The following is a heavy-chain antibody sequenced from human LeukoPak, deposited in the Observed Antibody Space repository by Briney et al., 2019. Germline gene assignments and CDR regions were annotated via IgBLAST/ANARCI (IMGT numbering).Heavy chain of an antibody. CDR2: ISAHNGNT. D-gene: IGHD3-22*01. J-gene: IGHJ3*02. CDR3: ATTQDYYDSSGPDAFDI. Sequence: GASVKVSCKASGYTFSSYGISWVRQAPGQGLEWMGWISAHNGNTNYAQKLQGRVTMTTDTSTSTAYMELRSLRSDDTAVYYCATTQDYYDSSGPDAFDIWGQGTMVTVSS. V-gene: IGHV1-18*01. CDR1: GYTFSSYG.